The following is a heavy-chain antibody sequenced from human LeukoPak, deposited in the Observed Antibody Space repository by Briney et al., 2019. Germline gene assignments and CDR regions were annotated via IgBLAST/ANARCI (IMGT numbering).Heavy chain of an antibody. CDR3: ARAPGGNYYNI. Sequence: QPGGSLRLSCAASGFTFSTYDMHWVRQTTGKGLEWVSAISTAGDTYYAGSVKGRFTISRENAKNSLYLQMNSLRAGDTAVYYCARAPGGNYYNIWGQGTMVTVSS. CDR2: ISTAGDT. V-gene: IGHV3-13*01. D-gene: IGHD3-10*01. CDR1: GFTFSTYD. J-gene: IGHJ3*02.